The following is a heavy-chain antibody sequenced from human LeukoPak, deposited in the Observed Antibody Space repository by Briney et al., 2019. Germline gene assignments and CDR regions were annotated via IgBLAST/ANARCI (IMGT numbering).Heavy chain of an antibody. Sequence: PGGSLRLSCAASGFTFSSYEMNWVRQAPGKGLEWVSGISGSGGNTYYADSVKGRFTISRDNSKNTLYLQMNSLRAEDTAVYYCARSKRYGGNAFDYWGQGTLVTVSS. CDR1: GFTFSSYE. J-gene: IGHJ4*02. V-gene: IGHV3-23*01. CDR3: ARSKRYGGNAFDY. D-gene: IGHD4-23*01. CDR2: ISGSGGNT.